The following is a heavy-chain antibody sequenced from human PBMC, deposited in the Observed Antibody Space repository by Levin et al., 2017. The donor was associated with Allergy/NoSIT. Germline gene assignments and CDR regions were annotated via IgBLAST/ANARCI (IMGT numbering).Heavy chain of an antibody. CDR2: INPSDGRT. CDR3: ARVGYCGSGNYYNFPHYFDH. J-gene: IGHJ4*02. D-gene: IGHD3-10*01. Sequence: ASVKVSCKASGYTFTDCYVHWLRQAPGQGLEWMGIINPSDGRTNYAQNFQGRFTMTRDTSTSTVYMDLSSLRSEDTALYYCARVGYCGSGNYYNFPHYFDHWGQGTSVTVSS. V-gene: IGHV1-46*01. CDR1: GYTFTDCY.